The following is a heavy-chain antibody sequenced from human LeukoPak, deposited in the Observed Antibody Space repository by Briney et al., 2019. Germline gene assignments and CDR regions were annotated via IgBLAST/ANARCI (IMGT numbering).Heavy chain of an antibody. D-gene: IGHD2-8*01. Sequence: GGSLRLSCATSGFPFSDFSMSWVRQAPGKGLDWISTTNSGGTSTYYAESVKGRFTISRDNSKNTLYRQMSSLRVEDTAVYYCAKQSYARSLGEGGPGTLVSVSS. V-gene: IGHV3-23*01. J-gene: IGHJ4*02. CDR1: GFPFSDFS. CDR3: AKQSYARSLGE. CDR2: TNSGGTST.